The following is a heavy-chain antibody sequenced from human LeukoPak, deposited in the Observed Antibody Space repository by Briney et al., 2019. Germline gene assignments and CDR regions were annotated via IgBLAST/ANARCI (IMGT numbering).Heavy chain of an antibody. Sequence: SETLSLTCTVSGGSISGFYWNWIRQPPGKGLEWIGYVYYSGNTNYNPSLKSRVTISLDTSKNQFSLKLRSVTAADTAVYYCARRTVVIGRDDYWGQGTLVTVSS. CDR1: GGSISGFY. V-gene: IGHV4-59*01. CDR2: VYYSGNT. D-gene: IGHD4-23*01. J-gene: IGHJ4*02. CDR3: ARRTVVIGRDDY.